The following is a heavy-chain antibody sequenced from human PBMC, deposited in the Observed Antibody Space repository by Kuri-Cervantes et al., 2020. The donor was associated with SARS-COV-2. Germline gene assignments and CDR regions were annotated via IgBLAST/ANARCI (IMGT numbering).Heavy chain of an antibody. CDR2: ISSSGSTI. Sequence: LSLTCAASGFTFSDYYMSWIRQAPGKGLEWVSYISSSGSTIYYADSVKGRFTISRDNAKNSLYLQMNSLRAEDTAVYYCARDARSALYYDFWSGSSSGGFDYWGQGTLVTVSS. V-gene: IGHV3-11*01. CDR3: ARDARSALYYDFWSGSSSGGFDY. D-gene: IGHD3-3*01. J-gene: IGHJ4*02. CDR1: GFTFSDYY.